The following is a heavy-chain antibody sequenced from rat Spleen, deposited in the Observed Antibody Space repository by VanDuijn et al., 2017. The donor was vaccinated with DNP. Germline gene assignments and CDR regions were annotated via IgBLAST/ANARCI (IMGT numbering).Heavy chain of an antibody. V-gene: IGHV5-31*01. D-gene: IGHD3-8*01. CDR2: ITNSGDGS. CDR1: GFIFSNYW. Sequence: EVQLVESGGGPVQPGRSLKLSCVASGFIFSNYWMTWIRQAPGKGLEWVASITNSGDGSYYSDSVKGRFSIHRDNAKSTLYLQVNSLRSEDTATYYCTSNPHIRTAAPFDYWGQGVMVTVSS. J-gene: IGHJ2*01. CDR3: TSNPHIRTAAPFDY.